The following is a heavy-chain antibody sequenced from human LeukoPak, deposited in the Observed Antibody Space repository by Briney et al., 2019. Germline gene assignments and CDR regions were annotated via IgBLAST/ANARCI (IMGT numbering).Heavy chain of an antibody. CDR1: GGSISSYY. D-gene: IGHD2-15*01. CDR2: IYTSGST. CDR3: ARAYCSGGSCYYFDH. J-gene: IGHJ4*02. V-gene: IGHV4-4*07. Sequence: SETLSLTCTVSGGSISSYYWSWIRQPAGKGLEWIGRIYTSGSTNYNPSLKSRVTISVDTSQNQFSLKLTSVTAADTAMYYCARAYCSGGSCYYFDHWGQGTLVTVSS.